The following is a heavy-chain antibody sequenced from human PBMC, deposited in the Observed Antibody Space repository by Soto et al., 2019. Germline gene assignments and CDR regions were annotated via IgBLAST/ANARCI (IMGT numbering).Heavy chain of an antibody. D-gene: IGHD6-19*01. J-gene: IGHJ4*02. CDR3: ARDRVAGSERFDY. CDR2: IWYDGSNK. CDR1: GFTFSSYG. V-gene: IGHV3-33*01. Sequence: QVQLVESGGGVVQPGRSLRLSCAASGFTFSSYGMHWVRQAPGKGLEWVAVIWYDGSNKYYADSVKGRFTISRDNSKNTLYLQMNSLRAEDTAVYYCARDRVAGSERFDYWGQGTLVTVSS.